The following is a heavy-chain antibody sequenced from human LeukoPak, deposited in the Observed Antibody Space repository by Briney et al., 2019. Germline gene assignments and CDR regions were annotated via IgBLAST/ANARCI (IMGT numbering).Heavy chain of an antibody. D-gene: IGHD3-22*01. V-gene: IGHV3-9*01. CDR1: GFTFDDYA. CDR3: AKESYDSSGYYSFDY. J-gene: IGHJ4*02. Sequence: GRSLRLSCAASGFTFDDYAMHWVRQAPGKGLEWVSGISWNSGSIGYADSVKGRFTISRDNAKNSLYLQMNSLRAEVTALYYCAKESYDSSGYYSFDYWGQGTLVTVSS. CDR2: ISWNSGSI.